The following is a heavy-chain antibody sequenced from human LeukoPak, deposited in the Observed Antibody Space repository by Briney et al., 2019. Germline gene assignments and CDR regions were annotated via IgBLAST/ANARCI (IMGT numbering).Heavy chain of an antibody. CDR1: GFIFSSYS. CDR3: TRVHGGYPFDY. Sequence: GSLRLSCAASGFIFSSYSMNWVRQAPGEGLEWVSYISSSSSTIYYADSVKGRFTISRDNAKNSLNLQMNSLRAEDTAVYYCTRVHGGYPFDYWGQGTLVTVSS. D-gene: IGHD2-15*01. J-gene: IGHJ4*02. CDR2: ISSSSSTI. V-gene: IGHV3-48*01.